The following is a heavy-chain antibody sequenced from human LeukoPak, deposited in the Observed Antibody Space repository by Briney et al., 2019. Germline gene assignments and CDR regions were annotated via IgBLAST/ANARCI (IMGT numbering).Heavy chain of an antibody. Sequence: SETLSLTCTVSGGSIGSYYWSWIRQPPGKGLEWIGYIYYSGSTNYNPSLKSRVTISVDTSKNQFSLKLSSVTAADTAVYYCARVLHCSGGSCYSACAFDIWGQGTMVTVSS. J-gene: IGHJ3*02. CDR1: GGSIGSYY. CDR2: IYYSGST. D-gene: IGHD2-15*01. CDR3: ARVLHCSGGSCYSACAFDI. V-gene: IGHV4-59*08.